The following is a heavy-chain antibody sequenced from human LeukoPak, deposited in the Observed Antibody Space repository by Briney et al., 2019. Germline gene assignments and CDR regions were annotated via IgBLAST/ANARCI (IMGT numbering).Heavy chain of an antibody. CDR2: INSDGSWT. D-gene: IGHD3-22*01. CDR3: AKDRDYYDSSGGFDY. CDR1: GTYW. V-gene: IGHV3-74*01. J-gene: IGHJ4*02. Sequence: PGGSLRLSCAASGTYWMHWVRQAPGKGLVWVSHINSDGSWTGYADSVKGRFTISKDNAKNTVSLQMNNLRAEDTAVYYCAKDRDYYDSSGGFDYWGQGTLVTVSS.